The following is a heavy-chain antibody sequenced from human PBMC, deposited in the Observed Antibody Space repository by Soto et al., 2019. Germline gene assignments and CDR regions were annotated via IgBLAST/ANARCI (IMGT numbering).Heavy chain of an antibody. CDR2: ISSSSSYI. Sequence: GGSLRLSCAASGFTFSSYSMNWVRQAPGKGLEWVSSISSSSSYIYYADSVKGRFTISRDNAKNSLYLQMNSLRAEDTAVYYCAREQRVPAAEHFDYWGQGTLVTVSS. CDR1: GFTFSSYS. CDR3: AREQRVPAAEHFDY. V-gene: IGHV3-21*01. D-gene: IGHD2-2*01. J-gene: IGHJ4*02.